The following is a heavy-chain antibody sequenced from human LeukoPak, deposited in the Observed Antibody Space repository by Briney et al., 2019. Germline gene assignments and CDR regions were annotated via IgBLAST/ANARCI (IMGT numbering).Heavy chain of an antibody. V-gene: IGHV3-7*01. CDR1: GFTFSSYW. D-gene: IGHD5-18*01. CDR3: ARDTGGGYSCYDC. Sequence: GGSLRLSCAASGFTFSSYWMTWIRQAPGKGLEWVANIKQDGSEKYYVDSVKGRFTISRDNAKNALYLQMNSLRAEDTAVYYCARDTGGGYSCYDCWGQGTLVTVSS. J-gene: IGHJ4*02. CDR2: IKQDGSEK.